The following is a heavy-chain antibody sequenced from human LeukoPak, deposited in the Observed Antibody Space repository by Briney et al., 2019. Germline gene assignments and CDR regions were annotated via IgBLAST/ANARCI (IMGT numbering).Heavy chain of an antibody. CDR1: GGSISSSSYY. Sequence: SGTLSLTCTVSGGSISSSSYYWGWIRQPPGKGLEWIGSIYYSGSPYYNPSLKSRVTISVDTSKKQFSLKLSSVTTEDTAVYYCARHVGFITMVRGVINNNWFDPWGQGTLVTVSS. CDR2: IYYSGSP. CDR3: ARHVGFITMVRGVINNNWFDP. V-gene: IGHV4-39*01. J-gene: IGHJ5*02. D-gene: IGHD3-10*01.